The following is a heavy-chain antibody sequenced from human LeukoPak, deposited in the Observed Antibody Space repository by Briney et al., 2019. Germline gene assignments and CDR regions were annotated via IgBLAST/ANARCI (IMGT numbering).Heavy chain of an antibody. Sequence: PGRSLRLSCAASGFTFSSYAMHWVRQAPGKGLEWVAVISYDGSNKYYADSVKGRFTISRDNSKNTLYLQMNSLRAEDTAVYYCARSYCGGDCYTTPYYYYGMDVWGQGTTVTVSS. CDR1: GFTFSSYA. V-gene: IGHV3-30*04. D-gene: IGHD2-21*02. CDR2: ISYDGSNK. J-gene: IGHJ6*02. CDR3: ARSYCGGDCYTTPYYYYGMDV.